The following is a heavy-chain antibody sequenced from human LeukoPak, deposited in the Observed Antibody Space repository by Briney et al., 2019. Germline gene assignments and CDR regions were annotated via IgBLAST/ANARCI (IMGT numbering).Heavy chain of an antibody. CDR2: INPNSGGT. Sequence: ASVMVSCKASGYTFTGYYMHWVRQAPGQGLEWMGWINPNSGGTNYAQKFQGWVTMTRDTSISTAYMELSRLRSDDTAVYYCARSAGAAAVDYWAREPWSPSPQ. CDR1: GYTFTGYY. V-gene: IGHV1-2*04. J-gene: IGHJ4*02. CDR3: ARSAGAAAVDY. D-gene: IGHD6-13*01.